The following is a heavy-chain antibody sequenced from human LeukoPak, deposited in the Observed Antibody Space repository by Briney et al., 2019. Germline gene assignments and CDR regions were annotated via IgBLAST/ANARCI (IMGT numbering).Heavy chain of an antibody. CDR2: INPNSGGT. J-gene: IGHJ5*02. V-gene: IGHV1-2*02. CDR1: GYTFTGYY. CDR3: ARGRGAAGIFGNWFDP. D-gene: IGHD6-13*01. Sequence: ASVKVSCKASGYTFTGYYMHWVRQAPGQGLEWMGWINPNSGGTNYAQKFQGRVTMTRDTSISTAYMELSRLRSDDTAVYYCARGRGAAGIFGNWFDPWGQGNLVTVSS.